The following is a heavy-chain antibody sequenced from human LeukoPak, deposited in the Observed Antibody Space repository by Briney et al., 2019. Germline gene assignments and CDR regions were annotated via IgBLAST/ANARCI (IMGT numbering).Heavy chain of an antibody. CDR3: ARADGYSSWFVH. CDR1: GFTVRSDY. D-gene: IGHD5-18*01. CDR2: MYSGDST. J-gene: IGHJ5*02. V-gene: IGHV3-53*01. Sequence: GGSLRLSCAASGFTVRSDYMTWVRQAPGKGLEWVSVMYSGDSTYYDDSVKGRFTISRDNSKNTLDLQMNSLRDEDTGVYYCARADGYSSWFVHWGQGTLVTVSS.